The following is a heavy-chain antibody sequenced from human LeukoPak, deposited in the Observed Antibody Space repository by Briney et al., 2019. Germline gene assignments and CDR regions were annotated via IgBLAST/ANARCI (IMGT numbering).Heavy chain of an antibody. CDR3: ALAKERVVAATLDY. D-gene: IGHD2-15*01. Sequence: GGSLRLSCAASGFTFSSFAMSWVRQAPGKGLEWVSAISGSGHSTYYADSVKGRFTVSRDTSSNTLYLHMHSLGAEDTAVYYCALAKERVVAATLDYWGQGDPGHRLL. V-gene: IGHV3-23*01. CDR1: GFTFSSFA. CDR2: ISGSGHST. J-gene: IGHJ4*02.